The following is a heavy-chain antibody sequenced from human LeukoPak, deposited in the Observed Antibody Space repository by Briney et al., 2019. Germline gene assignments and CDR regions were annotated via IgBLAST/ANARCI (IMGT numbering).Heavy chain of an antibody. Sequence: GGSLRLSCAASGFTFDDYAMHWVRHAPGKGLEWVSGISWNSGSIDYADSVKGRFTISRDNAKNSLYLQMNSLRAEDTALYYCARAHTYYYDSSGYYSVWGQGTLVTVSS. CDR2: ISWNSGSI. CDR1: GFTFDDYA. CDR3: ARAHTYYYDSSGYYSV. J-gene: IGHJ4*02. V-gene: IGHV3-9*01. D-gene: IGHD3-22*01.